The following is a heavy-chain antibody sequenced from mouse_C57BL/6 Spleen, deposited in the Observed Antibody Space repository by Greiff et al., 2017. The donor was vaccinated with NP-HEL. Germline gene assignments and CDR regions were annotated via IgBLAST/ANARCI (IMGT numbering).Heavy chain of an antibody. CDR1: GYAFSSSW. CDR2: IYPGDGDT. CDR3: ARLRGDYDKSYWYFDV. Sequence: VQLQQSGPELVKPGASVKISCKASGYAFSSSWMNWVKQRPGKGLEWIGRIYPGDGDTNYNGKFKGKATLTADKSSSTAYMQLSSLTSEDYAVYFCARLRGDYDKSYWYFDVWGTGTTVTVSS. J-gene: IGHJ1*03. D-gene: IGHD2-4*01. V-gene: IGHV1-82*01.